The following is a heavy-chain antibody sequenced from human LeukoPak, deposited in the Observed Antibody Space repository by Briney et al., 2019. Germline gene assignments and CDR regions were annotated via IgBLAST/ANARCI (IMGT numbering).Heavy chain of an antibody. D-gene: IGHD1-7*01. V-gene: IGHV3-30*03. Sequence: AGGSLRLSCAASGFTFSSYGMHWVRQAPGKGLEWVAVISYDGSNKYYADSVKGRFTISRDNAKNSLSLQMISLRAEDTAVYYCARGALNWHYSWGQGTLVTVSS. CDR1: GFTFSSYG. CDR3: ARGALNWHYS. J-gene: IGHJ4*02. CDR2: ISYDGSNK.